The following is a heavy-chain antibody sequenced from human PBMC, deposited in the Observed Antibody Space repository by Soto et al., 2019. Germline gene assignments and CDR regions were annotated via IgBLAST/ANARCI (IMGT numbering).Heavy chain of an antibody. Sequence: SVKVSCKASGGTFSSYAISLVRQAPGQGLEWMGGIIPIFGTANYAQKFQGRVTITADESTSTAYMELSSLRSEDTAVYYCARGGYDILNYYGMDVWGQGTTVTVSS. V-gene: IGHV1-69*13. D-gene: IGHD3-9*01. CDR1: GGTFSSYA. CDR2: IIPIFGTA. J-gene: IGHJ6*02. CDR3: ARGGYDILNYYGMDV.